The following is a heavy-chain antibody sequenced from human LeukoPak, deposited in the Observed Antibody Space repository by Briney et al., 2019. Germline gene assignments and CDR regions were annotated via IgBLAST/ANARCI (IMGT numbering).Heavy chain of an antibody. D-gene: IGHD3-22*01. V-gene: IGHV3-15*01. J-gene: IGHJ6*02. CDR3: TSTEDSSGYLTQYYYYYGMDV. CDR1: GFTFSNAW. CDR2: IKSKTDGGTT. Sequence: GGSLRLSCAASGFTFSNAWMSWVRQAPGKGLEWVGRIKSKTDGGTTDYAAPVKGRLTISRDVSKNTLYLQMNSLKTEDTAVYYCTSTEDSSGYLTQYYYYYGMDVWGQGTTVTVSS.